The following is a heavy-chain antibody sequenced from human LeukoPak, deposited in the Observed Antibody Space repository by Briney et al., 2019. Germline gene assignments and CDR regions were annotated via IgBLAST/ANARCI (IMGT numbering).Heavy chain of an antibody. CDR3: ARTVYDILTGYDY. CDR1: GGSFSGYY. D-gene: IGHD3-9*01. V-gene: IGHV4-34*01. J-gene: IGHJ4*02. CDR2: INHSGST. Sequence: NPSETLSLTCAVYGGSFSGYYWSWIRKPPGKGLEWIGEINHSGSTNYNPSLKSRVTISVDTSKNQFSLKLSSVTAADTAVYYCARTVYDILTGYDYWGQGTLVTVSS.